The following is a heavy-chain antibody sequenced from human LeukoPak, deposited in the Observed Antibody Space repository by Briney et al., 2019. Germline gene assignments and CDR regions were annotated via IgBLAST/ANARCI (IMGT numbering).Heavy chain of an antibody. CDR2: IYHSGST. D-gene: IGHD3-22*01. Sequence: PSETLSLTCAVSGGSISSSNWWSWVRQPPGKGLEWIGEIYHSGSTNYNPSLKSRVTISVDKSKNQFSLKLSSVTAADTAVYYCARPYYYDSSGYLRKGVGAFDIWGQGTMVTVSS. CDR1: GGSISSSNW. J-gene: IGHJ3*02. CDR3: ARPYYYDSSGYLRKGVGAFDI. V-gene: IGHV4-4*02.